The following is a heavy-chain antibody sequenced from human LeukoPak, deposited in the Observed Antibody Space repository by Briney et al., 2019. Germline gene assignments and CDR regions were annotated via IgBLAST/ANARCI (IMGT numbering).Heavy chain of an antibody. CDR3: AKVIGMGELPVADLDY. D-gene: IGHD1-26*01. CDR2: ISGSGGST. Sequence: GGSLRLSCAASGFTFSSYAMSWVRQAPGKGLEWVSAISGSGGSTYYADSVKGRFTISRDNSKNTLYLQMNSLRAEDTAVYYCAKVIGMGELPVADLDYWGQGTLVTVSS. J-gene: IGHJ4*02. V-gene: IGHV3-23*01. CDR1: GFTFSSYA.